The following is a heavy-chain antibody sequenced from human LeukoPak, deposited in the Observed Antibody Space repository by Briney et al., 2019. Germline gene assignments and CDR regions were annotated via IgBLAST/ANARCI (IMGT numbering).Heavy chain of an antibody. V-gene: IGHV4-61*02. CDR2: IYTSGST. Sequence: SETLSLTCTVFGGSISSGSYYWSWIRQPAGKGLEWIGRIYTSGSTNYNPSLKSRVTISVDTSKNQFSLKLSSVTAADTAVYYCAPWNSEKSNYWGQGTLVTVSS. D-gene: IGHD1-7*01. CDR1: GGSISSGSYY. J-gene: IGHJ4*02. CDR3: APWNSEKSNY.